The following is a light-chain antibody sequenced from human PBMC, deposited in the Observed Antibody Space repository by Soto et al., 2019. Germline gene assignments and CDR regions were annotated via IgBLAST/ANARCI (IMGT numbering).Light chain of an antibody. CDR2: EVS. CDR1: SSDVGGYNY. Sequence: QSALTQPPSASGSPGQSVTISCIGTSSDVGGYNYVSWYQQHPGKAPKLMIYEVSKRPSGVPDRFSGSKSGNTASLTVSGLQAEDEADDYCSSYAASNNLGVFGGGTKLT. V-gene: IGLV2-8*01. CDR3: SSYAASNNLGV. J-gene: IGLJ2*01.